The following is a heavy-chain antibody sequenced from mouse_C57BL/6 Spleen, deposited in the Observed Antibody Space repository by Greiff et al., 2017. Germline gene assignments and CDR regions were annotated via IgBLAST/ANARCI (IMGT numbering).Heavy chain of an antibody. Sequence: EVQLVESGPELVKPGASVKIPCKASGYTFTDYNMDWVKQSHGKSLEWIGDINPNNGGTIYNQKFKGKATLTVDKSSSTAYMELRSLTSEDTAVYYCARSGLGYSKEAWFAYWGQGTLVTVSA. J-gene: IGHJ3*01. CDR1: GYTFTDYN. V-gene: IGHV1-18*01. CDR3: ARSGLGYSKEAWFAY. CDR2: INPNNGGT. D-gene: IGHD2-5*01.